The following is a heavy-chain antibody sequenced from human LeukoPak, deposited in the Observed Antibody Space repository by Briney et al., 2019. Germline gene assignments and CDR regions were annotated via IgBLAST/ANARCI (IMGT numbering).Heavy chain of an antibody. CDR3: ERVGANYYYYYYMDV. CDR2: IYYSGST. CDR1: GGSISSYY. J-gene: IGHJ6*03. Sequence: ETLSLTCTVSGGSISSYYWSWIRQPPGKGLEWSGYIYYSGSTNYNPSLKSRVTISVDTSKNQFSLKLSSVTAADTAVYYCERVGANYYYYYYMDVWGKGTTVTVSS. V-gene: IGHV4-59*01. D-gene: IGHD3-16*01.